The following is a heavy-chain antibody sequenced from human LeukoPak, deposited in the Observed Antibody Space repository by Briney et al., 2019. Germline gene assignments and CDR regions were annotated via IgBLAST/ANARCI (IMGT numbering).Heavy chain of an antibody. J-gene: IGHJ4*02. CDR1: GGSFSGYY. D-gene: IGHD3-16*01. V-gene: IGHV4-34*01. CDR2: INHSGST. Sequence: SETLSLTCAVYGGSFSGYYWSWIRQPPGKGLEWIGEINHSGSTNYNPSLKSRVTISVDTSKSQFSLKLSSVTAADTAVYYCTRGTMITFGGVNGFDYWGQGTLVTVSS. CDR3: TRGTMITFGGVNGFDY.